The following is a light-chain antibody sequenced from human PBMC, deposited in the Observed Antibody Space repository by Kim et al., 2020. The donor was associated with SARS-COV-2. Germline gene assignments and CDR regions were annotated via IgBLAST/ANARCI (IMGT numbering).Light chain of an antibody. Sequence: PASSSCRSSQSLLHSNGYNYLDWYLQKPGQSPQLLIYLGSNRASGVPDRFSGSGSGTDFTLKISRVEAEDVGVYYCMQALQTPYSFGQGTKLEI. CDR1: QSLLHSNGYNY. CDR2: LGS. CDR3: MQALQTPYS. V-gene: IGKV2-28*01. J-gene: IGKJ2*03.